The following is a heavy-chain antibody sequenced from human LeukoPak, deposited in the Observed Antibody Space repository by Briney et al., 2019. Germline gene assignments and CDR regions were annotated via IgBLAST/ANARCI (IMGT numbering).Heavy chain of an antibody. Sequence: GGSLRLSCAASGFTFSSYGMHWVRQAPGKGLEWVAVIWYDGSNKYYADSVKGRFTISRDNSKNTLYLQMNSQRAEDTAVYYCAKGGYYYDSSGTNDYWGQGTLVTVSS. D-gene: IGHD3-22*01. CDR1: GFTFSSYG. J-gene: IGHJ4*02. V-gene: IGHV3-33*06. CDR2: IWYDGSNK. CDR3: AKGGYYYDSSGTNDY.